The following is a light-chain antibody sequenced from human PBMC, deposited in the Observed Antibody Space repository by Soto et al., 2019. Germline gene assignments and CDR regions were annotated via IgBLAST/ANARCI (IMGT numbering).Light chain of an antibody. V-gene: IGLV1-47*01. CDR2: RNN. CDR1: SSNIGSNY. J-gene: IGLJ1*01. CDR3: AAWDDSLSGSYV. Sequence: QSVLTQPPSASGTPGQRVTISCSGSSSNIGSNYVYWYQQLPGTAPKLLMYRNNKRPSGVPDRFSGSKSGTSASLAIGGLRSEDEADYYCAAWDDSLSGSYVFGTGTKVTVL.